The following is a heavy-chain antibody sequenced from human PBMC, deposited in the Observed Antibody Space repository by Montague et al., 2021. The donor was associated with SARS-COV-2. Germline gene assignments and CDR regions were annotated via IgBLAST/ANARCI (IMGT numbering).Heavy chain of an antibody. J-gene: IGHJ5*02. Sequence: SETLSLTCTVSGGSISSYYCRWIRQHPGKGLEWIGYMSYGESTNYNPSLKSRVTISVDTSKNQLSLKVNSVTAADTAVYYCARRDGYCSSTRCPHWFDPWGQGTLVTVSS. CDR2: MSYGEST. D-gene: IGHD2-2*01. V-gene: IGHV4-59*01. CDR1: GGSISSYY. CDR3: ARRDGYCSSTRCPHWFDP.